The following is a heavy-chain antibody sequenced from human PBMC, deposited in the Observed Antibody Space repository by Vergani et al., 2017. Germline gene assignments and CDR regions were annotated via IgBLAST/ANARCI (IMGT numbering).Heavy chain of an antibody. D-gene: IGHD2-2*02. V-gene: IGHV1-3*01. CDR3: ARGCSSTSCYTGQYYYYYMDV. Sequence: QVQLVQSGAEVKKPGASVKVSCKASGYTFTSYAMHWVRQAPGXRLEWMGWINAGNGNTNYSQKVQGRVTITRDTSAITAYMELSSLRSEGTAVYYCARGCSSTSCYTGQYYYYYMDVWGKGTTVTVSS. J-gene: IGHJ6*03. CDR2: INAGNGNT. CDR1: GYTFTSYA.